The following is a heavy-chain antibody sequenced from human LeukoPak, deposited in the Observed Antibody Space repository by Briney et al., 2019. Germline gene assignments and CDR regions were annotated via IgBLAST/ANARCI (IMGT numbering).Heavy chain of an antibody. J-gene: IGHJ3*02. CDR2: INGEGRST. CDR3: AREANSGYSSGDDAFDI. CDR1: GFTFSTYW. Sequence: GSLRVSCAASGFTFSTYWMHWVRQAPGKGLVWVSRINGEGRSTSHADSVKGRFTISTDNAKNTLYLQMNSLRAEDTAVYYCAREANSGYSSGDDAFDIWGQKTLGSASS. V-gene: IGHV3-74*01. D-gene: IGHD6-19*01.